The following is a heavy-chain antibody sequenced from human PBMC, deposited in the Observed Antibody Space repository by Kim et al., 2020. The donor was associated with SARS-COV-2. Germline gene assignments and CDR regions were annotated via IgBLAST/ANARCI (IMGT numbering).Heavy chain of an antibody. J-gene: IGHJ4*02. Sequence: SETLSLTCTVSGGSISSHYWSWIRQPPGKGLEWIGYIHYIGSTNYNPSLKSRVTISVDTSKNQFSLKLSSVTAADTAVYYCARDRSYFSYWGQGTLVTVS. D-gene: IGHD1-26*01. CDR3: ARDRSYFSY. CDR2: IHYIGST. V-gene: IGHV4-59*11. CDR1: GGSISSHY.